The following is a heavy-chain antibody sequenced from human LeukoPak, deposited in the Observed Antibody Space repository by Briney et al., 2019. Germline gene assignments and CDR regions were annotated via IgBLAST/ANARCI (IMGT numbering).Heavy chain of an antibody. V-gene: IGHV4-34*01. CDR3: ARAGHYFGGDRSQRYGMDV. J-gene: IGHJ6*02. CDR1: GGSFSGYY. D-gene: IGHD2-21*02. CDR2: INHSGSP. Sequence: SETLSLTCAVYGGSFSGYYWSWIRQPPGKGLEWIGEINHSGSPNYNPSLKSRVTISVDTSKNQFSLKVSSVTAADTAVYHRARAGHYFGGDRSQRYGMDVWGQGTTVTVSS.